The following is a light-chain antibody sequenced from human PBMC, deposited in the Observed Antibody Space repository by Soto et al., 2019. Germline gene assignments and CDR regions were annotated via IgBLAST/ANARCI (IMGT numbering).Light chain of an antibody. CDR1: QGISTT. Sequence: DLHLTQSPSLLPASVGDRVIITFRVSQGISTTLACYQHTPWNAPQLLIYAASTVQMGVPSRFSGSGSGTDFTLTITGLQPDDFATFYCQPVHNYPFTFGGGNNVASK. CDR3: QPVHNYPFT. V-gene: IGKV1-9*01. CDR2: AAS. J-gene: IGKJ4*01.